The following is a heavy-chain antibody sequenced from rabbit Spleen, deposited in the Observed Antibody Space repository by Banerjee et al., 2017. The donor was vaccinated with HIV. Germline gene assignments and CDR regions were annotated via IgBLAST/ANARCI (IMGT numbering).Heavy chain of an antibody. CDR2: IEAGSSGFT. CDR3: ARDTSSSFSSYGMDL. V-gene: IGHV1S45*01. J-gene: IGHJ6*01. D-gene: IGHD1-1*01. CDR1: GVSFSGNSY. Sequence: QQQLEESGGGLVKPGGTLTLTCKASGVSFSGNSYMCWVRQAPGKGLEWIACIEAGSSGFTYFASWAKGRFTISKTSSTTVTLQMTSLTAADTATYFCARDTSSSFSSYGMDLWGPGTLVTVS.